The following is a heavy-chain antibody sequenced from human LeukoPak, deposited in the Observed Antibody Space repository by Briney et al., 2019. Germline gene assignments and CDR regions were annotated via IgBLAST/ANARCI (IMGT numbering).Heavy chain of an antibody. V-gene: IGHV3-23*01. CDR1: VFTFSSYA. CDR3: AKVKADFWSGHGPDC. J-gene: IGHJ4*02. D-gene: IGHD3-3*01. Sequence: GGSLSLSCAPSVFTFSSYAMSCVRQAPGKGREWVSAISGSSGSRSSAESVKGRFTISRDNSKNTLYLQMNSLRAEDTAVYYCAKVKADFWSGHGPDCWGQGALVTVSA. CDR2: ISGSSGSR.